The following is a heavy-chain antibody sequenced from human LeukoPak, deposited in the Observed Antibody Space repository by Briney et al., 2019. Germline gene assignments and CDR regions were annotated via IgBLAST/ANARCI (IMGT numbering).Heavy chain of an antibody. CDR1: GGSISTNNYR. D-gene: IGHD3-10*02. J-gene: IGHJ5*01. V-gene: IGHV4-39*01. CDR2: IYFGGSV. Sequence: PSETLSLTCTASGGSISTNNYRWGWIRQAPGKGLGWIGSIYFGGSVNYNPSLKSRVTISMDTSKNQFYLNLSFVTAADTALYYCARGGIISRIVRGGFDSWGQGTLVAVSS. CDR3: ARGGIISRIVRGGFDS.